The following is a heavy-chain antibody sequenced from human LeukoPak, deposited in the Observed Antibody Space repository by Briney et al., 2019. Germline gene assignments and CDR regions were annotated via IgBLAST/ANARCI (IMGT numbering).Heavy chain of an antibody. CDR2: IYYSGST. CDR3: ARVVLSRGGFDY. CDR1: GGSISSSSYY. V-gene: IGHV4-39*01. D-gene: IGHD2/OR15-2a*01. Sequence: PSETLSLTCTVSGGSISSSSYYWGWIRQPPGKGLEWIGSIYYSGSTYYNPSLKSRVTISVDTSKNQFSLKLSSVTAADTAVYYCARVVLSRGGFDYWGQGTLVTVSS. J-gene: IGHJ4*02.